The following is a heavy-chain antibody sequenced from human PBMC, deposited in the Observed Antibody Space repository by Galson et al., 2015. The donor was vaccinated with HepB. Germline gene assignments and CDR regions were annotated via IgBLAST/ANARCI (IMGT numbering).Heavy chain of an antibody. V-gene: IGHV3-48*01. D-gene: IGHD6-6*01. CDR3: ARDFRVEYSSSSRLAY. CDR1: GFTFSSYS. Sequence: SLRLSCAASGFTFSSYSMNWVRQAPGKGLEWVSYISSSSSTIYYADSVKGRFTISRDNAKNSLYLQMNSLRAEDTAVYYCARDFRVEYSSSSRLAYWGQGTLVTVSS. J-gene: IGHJ4*02. CDR2: ISSSSSTI.